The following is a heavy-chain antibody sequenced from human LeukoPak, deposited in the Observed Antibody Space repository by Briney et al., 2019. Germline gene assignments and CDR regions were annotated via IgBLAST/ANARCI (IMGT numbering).Heavy chain of an antibody. Sequence: GGSLRLSCAASGFTVSSNYMSWVRQAPGKGLEWVSIIYKDGSTYYADSVKGQFIISRDNSKNTLYLQINSLRVEDTAVYYCARTTVAPGSYDAFDIWGQGTMVTVSS. J-gene: IGHJ3*02. CDR3: ARTTVAPGSYDAFDI. V-gene: IGHV3-53*01. CDR1: GFTVSSNY. D-gene: IGHD4-23*01. CDR2: IYKDGST.